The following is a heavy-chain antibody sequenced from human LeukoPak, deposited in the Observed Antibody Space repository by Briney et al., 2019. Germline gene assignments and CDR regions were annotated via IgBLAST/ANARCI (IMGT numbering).Heavy chain of an antibody. Sequence: ASVKVSCKASGYTFTSYGISWVRQAPGQGLEWMGWISAYNGNTNYAQKLQGRVTMTTDTSTSTAYMELRSLRSDDTAVYYCARASAYYYGSGSYSSDAFDIWGQGTMVTVSS. D-gene: IGHD3-10*01. CDR3: ARASAYYYGSGSYSSDAFDI. CDR1: GYTFTSYG. V-gene: IGHV1-18*01. J-gene: IGHJ3*02. CDR2: ISAYNGNT.